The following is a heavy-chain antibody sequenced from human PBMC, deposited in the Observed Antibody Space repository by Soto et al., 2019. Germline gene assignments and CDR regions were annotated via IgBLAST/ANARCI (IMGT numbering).Heavy chain of an antibody. CDR3: ARGNGLGGFDY. CDR1: GGSISSYY. J-gene: IGHJ4*02. V-gene: IGHV4-59*01. D-gene: IGHD1-1*01. Sequence: SETLSLTCTVSGGSISSYYWSWIRQPPGKGLEWIGYIYYSGSTNYNPSLKSRVTISVDTSKNQFSLKLSSVTAADTAVYYCARGNGLGGFDYRGQGTLVTVSS. CDR2: IYYSGST.